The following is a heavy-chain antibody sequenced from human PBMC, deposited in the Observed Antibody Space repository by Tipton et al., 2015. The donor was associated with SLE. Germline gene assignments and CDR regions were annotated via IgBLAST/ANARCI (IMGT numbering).Heavy chain of an antibody. CDR3: ASTRGQWLVRGAFDI. Sequence: SLRLSCAASGFTFSSYSMNWVRQAPGKGLEWVSSISSSSSYIYYADSVKGRFTISRDNSKNTLYLQMNSLRAEDTAVYYCASTRGQWLVRGAFDIWGQGTMVTVSS. CDR2: ISSSSSYI. CDR1: GFTFSSYS. D-gene: IGHD6-19*01. V-gene: IGHV3-21*04. J-gene: IGHJ3*02.